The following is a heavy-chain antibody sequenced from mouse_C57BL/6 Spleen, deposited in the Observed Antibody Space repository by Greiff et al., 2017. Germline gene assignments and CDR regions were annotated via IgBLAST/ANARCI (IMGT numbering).Heavy chain of an antibody. J-gene: IGHJ4*01. CDR3: AIDPHDYGSSNAMDY. CDR1: GYTFTSYW. D-gene: IGHD1-1*01. Sequence: VQLQQPGTELVKPGASVKLSCKASGYTFTSYWMHWVKQRPGQGLEWIGNINPSNGGTNYNEKFKSKATLTVDKSSSTAYMQLSSLTSEDAAVYYCAIDPHDYGSSNAMDYWGQGTSVTVSS. CDR2: INPSNGGT. V-gene: IGHV1-53*01.